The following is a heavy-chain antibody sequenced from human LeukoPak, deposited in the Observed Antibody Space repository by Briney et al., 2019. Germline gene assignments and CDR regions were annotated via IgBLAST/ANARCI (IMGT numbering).Heavy chain of an antibody. CDR3: ARLVVPAAPLDY. CDR2: INHSGST. J-gene: IGHJ4*02. V-gene: IGHV4-34*01. CDR1: GGSFSGYY. D-gene: IGHD2-2*01. Sequence: SETLSLTCAVYGGSFSGYYWSWIRQPPGKGLEWIGEINHSGSTNYNPSLKSRVTISVDTSKNQFSLKLSSVTAADTAVYYCARLVVPAAPLDYWGQGTLITVFS.